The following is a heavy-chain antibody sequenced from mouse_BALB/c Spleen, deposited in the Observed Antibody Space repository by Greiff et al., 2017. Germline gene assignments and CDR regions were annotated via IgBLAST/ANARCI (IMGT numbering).Heavy chain of an antibody. CDR3: AREGRAVAWYFDV. CDR2: ISYSGST. J-gene: IGHJ1*01. D-gene: IGHD1-1*01. Sequence: VQLKESGPSLVKPSQTLSLTCSVTGDSITSGYWNWIRKFPGNKLEYMGYISYSGSTYYNPSLKSRISITRDTSKNQYYLQLNSVTTEDTATYYCAREGRAVAWYFDVWGAGTTVTVSS. CDR1: GDSITSGY. V-gene: IGHV3-8*02.